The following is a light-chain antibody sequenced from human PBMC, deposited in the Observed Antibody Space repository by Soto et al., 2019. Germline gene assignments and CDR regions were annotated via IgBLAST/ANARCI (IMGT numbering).Light chain of an antibody. CDR2: EVT. J-gene: IGLJ1*01. CDR1: SSDVGIYNY. Sequence: QSALTQPASVSGSPGQSIAISCTGSSSDVGIYNYVSWYQQHPGKVPKLIIYEVTNRPSGVSNRFSGSKSGNTASLTISGLRAEDEADYYCGSYTTSSTRVFGTGTKVTVL. V-gene: IGLV2-14*01. CDR3: GSYTTSSTRV.